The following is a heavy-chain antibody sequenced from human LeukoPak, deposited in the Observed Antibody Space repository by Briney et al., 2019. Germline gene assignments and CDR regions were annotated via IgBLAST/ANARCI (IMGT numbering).Heavy chain of an antibody. CDR3: VRGSGSYSSRSGT. D-gene: IGHD6-13*01. V-gene: IGHV3-53*01. CDR1: GFSVSNNY. J-gene: IGHJ5*02. Sequence: GGSLRLSCAASGFSVSNNYMSWVRQARGKGLEWVSVIYTGGSTYYADSVKGRFTISRDNSKNTLYLQMNSLRVEDTAVYYCVRGSGSYSSRSGTWGQGTLVTVSS. CDR2: IYTGGST.